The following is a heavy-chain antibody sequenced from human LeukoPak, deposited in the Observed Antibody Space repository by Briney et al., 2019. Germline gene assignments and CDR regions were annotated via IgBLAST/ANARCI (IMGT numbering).Heavy chain of an antibody. CDR1: GGSISSADYY. CDR2: IYHSRST. CDR3: ARDPICSSTSCPTGSGAFDI. D-gene: IGHD2-2*01. V-gene: IGHV4-30-2*01. Sequence: SETLSLTCTVSGGSISSADYYWTWIRQPQGKGREWIGYIYHSRSTYYNPSPKSRVTISVDRSKNQFSLKLSSVTAADTAVYYCARDPICSSTSCPTGSGAFDIWGQGTMVTVSS. J-gene: IGHJ3*02.